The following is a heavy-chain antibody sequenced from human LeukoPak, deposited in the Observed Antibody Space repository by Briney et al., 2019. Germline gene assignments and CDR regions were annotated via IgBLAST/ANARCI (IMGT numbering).Heavy chain of an antibody. D-gene: IGHD4-11*01. Sequence: SVKVSCKASGGTFSSYAISWVRQAPGQGLEWMGGIIPIFGTANYAQKFQGRVTITADESTSTAYMELSSLRSEDTAVYYCARGRDSNLHNYYYYGMDVWGQGTTVTVSS. J-gene: IGHJ6*02. CDR2: IIPIFGTA. CDR3: ARGRDSNLHNYYYYGMDV. CDR1: GGTFSSYA. V-gene: IGHV1-69*13.